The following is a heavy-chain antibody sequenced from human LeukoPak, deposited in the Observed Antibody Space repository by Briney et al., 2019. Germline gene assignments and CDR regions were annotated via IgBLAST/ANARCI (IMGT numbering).Heavy chain of an antibody. CDR3: VYCSGGNCFYAVRGWTY. CDR2: IRYDGSNK. V-gene: IGHV3-30*02. CDR1: GFTFSSYG. Sequence: GGSLRLSCAASGFTFSSYGMHWVRQAPGKGLEWVAFIRYDGSNKYYADSVKGRFTISRDNSKNTVYLQMDSLRTDDTAVYYCVYCSGGNCFYAVRGWTYWGQGTLVTVSS. J-gene: IGHJ4*02. D-gene: IGHD2-15*01.